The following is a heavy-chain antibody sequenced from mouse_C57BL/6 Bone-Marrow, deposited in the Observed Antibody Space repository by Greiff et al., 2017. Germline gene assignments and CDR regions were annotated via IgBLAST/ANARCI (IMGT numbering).Heavy chain of an antibody. CDR1: GYTFTSYW. CDR2: IHPNSGST. J-gene: IGHJ1*03. D-gene: IGHD2-3*01. CDR3: AEMGGFYWYFDD. V-gene: IGHV1-64*01. Sequence: VQLQQPGAELVKPGASVKLSCKASGYTFTSYWMHWVKQRPGQGLEWIGMIHPNSGSTNYNEKFKSKATLTVDKSSSTAYMQLSSLTSEDSAVYYGAEMGGFYWYFDDWGTGTTVTVSS.